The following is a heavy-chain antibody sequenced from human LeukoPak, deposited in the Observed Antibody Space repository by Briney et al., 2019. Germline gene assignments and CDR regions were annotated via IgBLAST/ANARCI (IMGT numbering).Heavy chain of an antibody. Sequence: ASVKVSCKASGYTSTSYYMHWVRQAPGQGLEWMGIINPSGGSTSYAQKFRGRVTMTRDTSTSTVYMELSSLRSEDTAVYYCARDEQQLAIDYWGQGTLVTVSS. D-gene: IGHD6-13*01. CDR3: ARDEQQLAIDY. CDR2: INPSGGST. CDR1: GYTSTSYY. V-gene: IGHV1-46*01. J-gene: IGHJ4*02.